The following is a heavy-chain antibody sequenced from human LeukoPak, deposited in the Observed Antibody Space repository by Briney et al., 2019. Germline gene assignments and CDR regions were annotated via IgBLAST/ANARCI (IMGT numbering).Heavy chain of an antibody. D-gene: IGHD6-19*01. Sequence: GGSLRLSCAASGFTVSSNYMSWVRQAPGKWLEWVSIIYSDGSTYYADSVKGKFTISRDNSKNTLYFQMNSLRAEDTAVYYCAKDQGYSSAWYSRDGFDMWGQGTMVTVSS. CDR3: AKDQGYSSAWYSRDGFDM. J-gene: IGHJ3*02. CDR2: IYSDGST. CDR1: GFTVSSNY. V-gene: IGHV3-66*01.